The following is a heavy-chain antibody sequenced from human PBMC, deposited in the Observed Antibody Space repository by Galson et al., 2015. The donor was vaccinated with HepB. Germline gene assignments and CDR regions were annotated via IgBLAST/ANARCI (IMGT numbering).Heavy chain of an antibody. CDR2: ISSSGSTI. Sequence: SLRLSCAASGFTFSSYEMNWVRQAPGKGLEWVSYISSSGSTIYYADSVKGRFTISRDNAKNSLYLQMNSLRAEDTAVYYCARGRLDDIMITFGGVIASYYYYGMDVWGQGTTVTVSS. J-gene: IGHJ6*02. CDR1: GFTFSSYE. CDR3: ARGRLDDIMITFGGVIASYYYYGMDV. D-gene: IGHD3-16*02. V-gene: IGHV3-48*03.